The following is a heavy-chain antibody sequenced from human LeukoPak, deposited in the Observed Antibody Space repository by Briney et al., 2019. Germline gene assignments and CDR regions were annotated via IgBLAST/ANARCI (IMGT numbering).Heavy chain of an antibody. CDR1: GGSISSSNW. D-gene: IGHD3-9*01. CDR3: ARDGRGRYFDWSLDY. Sequence: SETLSLTCAVSGGSISSSNWWSWVRQPPGKGLAWIGEIYHSGSTNYNPSLKSRVTISVDKSKNQFSLKLSSVTAADTAVYYCARDGRGRYFDWSLDYWGQGTLVTVSS. V-gene: IGHV4-4*02. CDR2: IYHSGST. J-gene: IGHJ4*02.